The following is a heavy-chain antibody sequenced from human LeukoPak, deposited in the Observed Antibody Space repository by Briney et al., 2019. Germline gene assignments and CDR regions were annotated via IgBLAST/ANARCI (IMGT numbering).Heavy chain of an antibody. CDR3: AKDTEASGSYPLYDY. D-gene: IGHD1-26*01. V-gene: IGHV3-9*01. CDR2: ISWNSGSI. J-gene: IGHJ4*02. Sequence: GGSLRLSCAASGFTFDDYAMHWVRQAPGKGLEWVSGISWNSGSIGYADSVKGRFTISRDNAKNSLYLQMNSLRAEDTALYYCAKDTEASGSYPLYDYWGQGTLVTVSS. CDR1: GFTFDDYA.